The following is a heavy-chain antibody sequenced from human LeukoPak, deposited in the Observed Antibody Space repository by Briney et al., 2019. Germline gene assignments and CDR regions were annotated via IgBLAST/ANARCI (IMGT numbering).Heavy chain of an antibody. CDR2: INHSGST. Sequence: SETLSLTCAFYGGSFSGYYWSWIRQPPGKGLEWIGEINHSGSTNYNPSLKSRVIMSVDTSKNQFSLKLTSVTAADTAVYYCAYSSSSGYYGMDVWGQGTTVTVSS. J-gene: IGHJ6*02. CDR3: AYSSSSGYYGMDV. V-gene: IGHV4-34*01. CDR1: GGSFSGYY. D-gene: IGHD6-6*01.